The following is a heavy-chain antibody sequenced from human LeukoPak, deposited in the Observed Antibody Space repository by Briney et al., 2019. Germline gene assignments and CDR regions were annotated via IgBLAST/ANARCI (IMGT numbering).Heavy chain of an antibody. D-gene: IGHD2-2*02. J-gene: IGHJ4*02. CDR3: ARPSCSSTSCYIFDY. CDR2: IIPIFGTA. Sequence: SVKVSCKASGGTFSSYAISWVRQAPGQGLEWMGGIIPIFGTANYAQKFQGRVTITADESTSTAYMELSSLRPEDTAVYYCARPSCSSTSCYIFDYWGQGTLVTVSS. V-gene: IGHV1-69*13. CDR1: GGTFSSYA.